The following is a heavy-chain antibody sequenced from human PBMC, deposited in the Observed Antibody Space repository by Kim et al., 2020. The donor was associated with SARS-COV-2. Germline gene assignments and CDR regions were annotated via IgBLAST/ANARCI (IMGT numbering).Heavy chain of an antibody. CDR3: ARGSSAFDY. CDR2: GST. J-gene: IGHJ4*02. D-gene: IGHD2-2*01. V-gene: IGHV4-61*03. Sequence: GSTNYNPSLKSRVTISVDTSKNHFSLKLSSVTAADTAVYYCARGSSAFDYWGQGTLVTVSS.